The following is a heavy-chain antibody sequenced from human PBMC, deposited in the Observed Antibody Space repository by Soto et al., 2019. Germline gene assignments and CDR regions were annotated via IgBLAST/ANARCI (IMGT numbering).Heavy chain of an antibody. V-gene: IGHV3-30*04. CDR1: GFTFSTYA. J-gene: IGHJ4*02. CDR3: ARVLPVLPSSMPGCFDY. CDR2: ISFDGRNK. D-gene: IGHD2-2*01. Sequence: QVQLVESGGGVVHTGRSLRLSCVASGFTFSTYAMHRVRQAPGKGLAWVAVISFDGRNKSYADSVKGRFTISRDNSKNTVFLQMNSLRTEDTGVYYCARVLPVLPSSMPGCFDYWGQGALVTVSS.